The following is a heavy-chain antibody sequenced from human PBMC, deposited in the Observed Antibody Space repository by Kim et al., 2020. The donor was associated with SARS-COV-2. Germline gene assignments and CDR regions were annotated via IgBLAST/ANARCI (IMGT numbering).Heavy chain of an antibody. J-gene: IGHJ4*02. CDR3: TTVGYYDYVWGSYRPDY. V-gene: IGHV3-15*01. Sequence: VKGRFTISRDDSKNTLYLQMNSLKTEDTAVYYCTTVGYYDYVWGSYRPDYWGQGTLVTVSS. D-gene: IGHD3-16*02.